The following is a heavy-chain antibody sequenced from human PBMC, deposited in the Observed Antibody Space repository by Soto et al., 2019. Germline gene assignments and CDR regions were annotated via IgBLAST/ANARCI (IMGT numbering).Heavy chain of an antibody. CDR3: ARDSDCSGGSRYSY. CDR2: IYSGGST. J-gene: IGHJ4*02. D-gene: IGHD2-15*01. CDR1: GFTVSSNY. Sequence: EVQLVETGGGLIQPGGSLRLSCAASGFTVSSNYMSWVRQAPGKGLEWVSVIYSGGSTYYADSVKGRFTISRDNSKNTLYLQMNSLRAEDTAVYYCARDSDCSGGSRYSYWGQGTLVTVSS. V-gene: IGHV3-53*02.